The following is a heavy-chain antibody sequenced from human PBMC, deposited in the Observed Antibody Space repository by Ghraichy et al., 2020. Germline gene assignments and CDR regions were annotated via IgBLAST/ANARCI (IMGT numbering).Heavy chain of an antibody. V-gene: IGHV1-18*01. CDR3: AREVYEQQLVASDY. J-gene: IGHJ4*02. D-gene: IGHD6-13*01. CDR2: ISAYNGNT. Sequence: ASVKVSCKASGYTFTSYGISWVRQAPGQGLEWMGWISAYNGNTNYAQKLQGRVTMTTDTSTSTAYMELRRLRSDDTAVYYCAREVYEQQLVASDYWGQGTLVTVSS. CDR1: GYTFTSYG.